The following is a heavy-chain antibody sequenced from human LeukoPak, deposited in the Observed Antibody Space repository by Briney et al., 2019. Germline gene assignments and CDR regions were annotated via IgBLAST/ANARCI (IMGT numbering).Heavy chain of an antibody. CDR2: IYYSGST. CDR3: ARLHYDSRGHYWFDP. D-gene: IGHD3-22*01. CDR1: GGSITSRSYY. Sequence: PSETLSLTCTVSGGSITSRSYYWGWIRQPPGKGLGWLGSIYYSGSTYDNPSFKSRVTISVDTSKNQFSLKLYSVTAADTALYYCARLHYDSRGHYWFDPWGQGTLVTVSS. J-gene: IGHJ5*02. V-gene: IGHV4-39*01.